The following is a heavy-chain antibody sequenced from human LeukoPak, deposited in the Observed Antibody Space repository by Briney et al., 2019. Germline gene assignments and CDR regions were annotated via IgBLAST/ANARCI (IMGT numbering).Heavy chain of an antibody. V-gene: IGHV5-51*01. D-gene: IGHD1-26*01. CDR3: ARQSSGTYYSAFDI. Sequence: GESLKISCKGSGYSFSSYWIGWVRQMPGKGLEWMAIIYPGDSDIRYSPSFQGQVTISADMSITTAYLQWTSLKASDTAIYYCARQSSGTYYSAFDIWGQGAMVTVSS. J-gene: IGHJ3*02. CDR1: GYSFSSYW. CDR2: IYPGDSDI.